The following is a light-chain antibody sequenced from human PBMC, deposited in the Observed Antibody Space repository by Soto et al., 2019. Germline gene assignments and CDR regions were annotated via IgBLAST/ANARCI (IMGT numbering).Light chain of an antibody. CDR2: RNN. V-gene: IGLV1-47*01. Sequence: QSVLTQPPSASGTPGQRVTISCSGSSSNIGSNYVYWYQQLPGTAPKLLIYRNNERASGVPGRFSGSKSGTSSFLAIRGLRSEDAADYYCAAWDDSWVVFGGGTKLTVL. J-gene: IGLJ2*01. CDR1: SSNIGSNY. CDR3: AAWDDSWVV.